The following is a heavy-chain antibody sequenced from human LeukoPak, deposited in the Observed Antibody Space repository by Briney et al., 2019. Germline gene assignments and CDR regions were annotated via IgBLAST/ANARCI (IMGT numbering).Heavy chain of an antibody. CDR3: AKDTTVAADY. J-gene: IGHJ4*02. V-gene: IGHV3-23*01. D-gene: IGHD6-19*01. CDR2: MSGGGGST. Sequence: PGGSLRLSWAASGFTFSSYGMSWVRQAPGKGLEWVSAMSGGGGSTFYADSVKGRFTISRDNSKNTLYLQMNSLRAADTAVYYCAKDTTVAADYWGQGTLVTVSS. CDR1: GFTFSSYG.